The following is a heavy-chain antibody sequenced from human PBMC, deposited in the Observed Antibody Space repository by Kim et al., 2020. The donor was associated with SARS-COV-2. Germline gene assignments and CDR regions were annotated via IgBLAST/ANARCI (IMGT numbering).Heavy chain of an antibody. D-gene: IGHD6-19*01. CDR2: IYYSGST. CDR3: ARGPMAGTWNWFDP. Sequence: SETLSLTCTVSGGSISSSSYYWGWIRQPPGKGLEWIGSIYYSGSTYYNPSLKSRVTISVDTSKNQFSLKLSSVTAADTAVYYCARGPMAGTWNWFDPWGQGTLVTVSS. CDR1: GGSISSSSYY. V-gene: IGHV4-39*01. J-gene: IGHJ5*02.